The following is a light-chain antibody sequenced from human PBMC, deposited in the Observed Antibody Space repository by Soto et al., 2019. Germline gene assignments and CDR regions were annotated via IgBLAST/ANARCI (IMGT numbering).Light chain of an antibody. Sequence: QSVLTQPASVSGSPGQSIAISCTGSSSDVGFYKYVSWYQQHPGKVPKLIIYEVTNRPSGISDRFSGSKSGNTASLTISGLQAEDEADYHCCSYAGSSWVFGGGTKLTVL. CDR2: EVT. CDR3: CSYAGSSWV. CDR1: SSDVGFYKY. V-gene: IGLV2-23*02. J-gene: IGLJ3*02.